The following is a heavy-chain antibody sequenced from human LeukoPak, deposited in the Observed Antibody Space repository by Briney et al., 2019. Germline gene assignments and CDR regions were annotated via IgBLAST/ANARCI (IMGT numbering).Heavy chain of an antibody. Sequence: SVKVSCKASGGTFSSYAISWVRQAPGQGLEWMGGIIPIFGTANYAQKFQGRVTITADESTSTAYMELSSLRSEDTAVYYCAKNTGYSSSWYADYWGQGTLVTVSS. D-gene: IGHD6-13*01. CDR1: GGTFSSYA. V-gene: IGHV1-69*13. CDR3: AKNTGYSSSWYADY. CDR2: IIPIFGTA. J-gene: IGHJ4*02.